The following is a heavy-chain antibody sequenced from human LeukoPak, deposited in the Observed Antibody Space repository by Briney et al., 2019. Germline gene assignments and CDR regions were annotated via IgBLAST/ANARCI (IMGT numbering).Heavy chain of an antibody. V-gene: IGHV3-7*01. J-gene: IGHJ5*02. CDR1: GFTFSSYW. D-gene: IGHD6-13*01. CDR3: ARDSSGWYHWFDP. CDR2: IKQDGSEK. Sequence: GGSLRLSCAASGFTFSSYWMSWVRQAPGKGLEWVANIKQDGSEKYYVDSVKGRFTISRDNAKNSLYLQMNSLQAEDTAVYYCARDSSGWYHWFDPWGQGTLVTVSS.